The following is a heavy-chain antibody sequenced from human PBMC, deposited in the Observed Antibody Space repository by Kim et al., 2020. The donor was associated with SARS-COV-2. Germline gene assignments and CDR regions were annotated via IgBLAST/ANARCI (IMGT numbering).Heavy chain of an antibody. CDR3: ARDSYYDIFRYYYYYMDV. CDR2: INAGNGNT. CDR1: GYTFTSYA. V-gene: IGHV1-3*01. J-gene: IGHJ6*03. Sequence: ASVKVSRKASGYTFTSYAMHWVRQAPGQRLEWMGWINAGNGNTKYSQKFQGRVTITRDTSASTAYMELSSLRSEDTAVYYCARDSYYDIFRYYYYYMDVWGKGTTVTVSS. D-gene: IGHD3-9*01.